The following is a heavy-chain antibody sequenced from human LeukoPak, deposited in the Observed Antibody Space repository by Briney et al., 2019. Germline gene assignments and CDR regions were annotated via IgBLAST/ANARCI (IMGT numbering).Heavy chain of an antibody. CDR3: ARGRELLGWYFDL. D-gene: IGHD1-7*01. CDR1: GFTFSDSY. V-gene: IGHV3-11*05. Sequence: GGSLRLSCAASGFTFSDSYMSWIRQAPGKGLEWVSYISGSSTFTNFADSVRGRFTISRENAKNSLYLQMNGLRAEDTAVYYCARGRELLGWYFDLWGRGTLVTVSS. J-gene: IGHJ2*01. CDR2: ISGSSTFT.